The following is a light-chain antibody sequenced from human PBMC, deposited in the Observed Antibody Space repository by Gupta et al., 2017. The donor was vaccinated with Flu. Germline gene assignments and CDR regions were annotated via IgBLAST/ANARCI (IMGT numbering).Light chain of an antibody. CDR1: QSISSY. V-gene: IGKV3-11*01. CDR2: DAS. J-gene: IGKJ1*01. Sequence: IVLTQFPATLALSPGERATLSCRASQSISSYLAWYQQKPGQAPRLLIYDASNRAPGIPARFSGSGSGADFTLTISHLEPEDFAVYYCQQRSDYWTFGQGTKVEI. CDR3: QQRSDYWT.